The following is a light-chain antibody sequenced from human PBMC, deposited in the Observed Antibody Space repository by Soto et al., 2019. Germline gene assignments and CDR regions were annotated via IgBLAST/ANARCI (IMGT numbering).Light chain of an antibody. CDR3: QQDNSYSIT. Sequence: DIQMTQSPSTLSASVGDRVTITCRASQSISSWLAWYQQKPGKAPKLLIYDASILESGFPPRFSGSGSGTEFTLTISSLQPDYFATYYCQQDNSYSITFGQETRLEIK. J-gene: IGKJ5*01. CDR2: DAS. CDR1: QSISSW. V-gene: IGKV1-5*01.